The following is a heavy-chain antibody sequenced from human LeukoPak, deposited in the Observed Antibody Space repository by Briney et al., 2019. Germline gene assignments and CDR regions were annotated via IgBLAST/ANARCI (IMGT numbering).Heavy chain of an antibody. CDR1: GFTFGDYG. V-gene: IGHV3-20*04. CDR3: ASLQYYYDSSGYFHH. CDR2: SNWNGETT. Sequence: GGSLRLSCAASGFTFGDYGMSWVRQAPGKGLEWVSGSNWNGETTGYADSVKGRFTISRDNAKNSLYLQMNSLRAEDTAVYYCASLQYYYDSSGYFHHWGQGTLVTVSS. D-gene: IGHD3-22*01. J-gene: IGHJ1*01.